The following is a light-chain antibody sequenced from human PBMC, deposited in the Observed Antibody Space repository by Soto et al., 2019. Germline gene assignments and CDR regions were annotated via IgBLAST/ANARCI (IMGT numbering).Light chain of an antibody. V-gene: IGKV1-39*01. J-gene: IGKJ4*01. CDR3: QQYNSPPLT. CDR2: AAS. Sequence: DIQMTQSPSSLSASVGDRVTITCRASQSISSYLNWYQQKPGKAPKLLIYAASSLQSGVPSRFSGSGSGTDFTLTISSLQPEDFATYYCQQYNSPPLTFGGGTKVEIK. CDR1: QSISSY.